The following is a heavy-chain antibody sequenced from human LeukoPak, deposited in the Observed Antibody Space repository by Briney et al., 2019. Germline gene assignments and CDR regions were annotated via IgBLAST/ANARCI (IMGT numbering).Heavy chain of an antibody. CDR3: ASQVEYDFWSGYHFDY. Sequence: GGSLRLSCAASGFTFSDYYMSWIRQAPGKGLEWVSYISSSGSTIYYADSVKGRFTISRDNAKNSLYLQMNSLRAEDTAVYYCASQVEYDFWSGYHFDYWGQGTLVTVSS. CDR1: GFTFSDYY. V-gene: IGHV3-11*04. D-gene: IGHD3-3*01. J-gene: IGHJ4*02. CDR2: ISSSGSTI.